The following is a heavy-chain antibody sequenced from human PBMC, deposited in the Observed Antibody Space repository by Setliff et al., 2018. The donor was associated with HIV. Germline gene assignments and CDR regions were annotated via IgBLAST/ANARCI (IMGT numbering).Heavy chain of an antibody. D-gene: IGHD3-22*01. J-gene: IGHJ5*02. CDR3: ARGADHFDTSGYYSFFDP. CDR1: GYTLNDNY. V-gene: IGHV1-2*06. Sequence: KVSCKASGYTLNDNYIHWVRQAPGQGLEWMGRISPDIGDTNYAQMFHGRVTMTRDTSISTAYMELSSLKSDDTAVYYCARGADHFDTSGYYSFFDPWGQGTLVTVSS. CDR2: ISPDIGDT.